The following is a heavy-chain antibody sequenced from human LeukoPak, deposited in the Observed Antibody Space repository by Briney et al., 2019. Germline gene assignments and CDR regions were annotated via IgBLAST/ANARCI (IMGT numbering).Heavy chain of an antibody. CDR3: AKDRQWLIRRLDY. CDR1: GFAFSSYA. D-gene: IGHD6-19*01. Sequence: PGGSLRLSCAASGFAFSSYAMSWVRQAPGKGLEWVSAISGSGGSTYYADSVKGRFTISRDNSKTTLYLQMNSLRAEDTAVYYCAKDRQWLIRRLDYWGQGTLVTVSS. V-gene: IGHV3-23*01. CDR2: ISGSGGST. J-gene: IGHJ4*02.